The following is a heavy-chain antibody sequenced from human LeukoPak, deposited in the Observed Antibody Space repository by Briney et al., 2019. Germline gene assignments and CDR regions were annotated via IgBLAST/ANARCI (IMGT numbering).Heavy chain of an antibody. Sequence: GGSLRLSCVASGFTFSDHSMMWVRQAPGKGLEWVANIKRDGSEKNYVDSVRGRFTVSRDNAKNSLYLQMNSLRAEDTAVYYCARVYYDSSGYYDYYAFDIWGQGTMVTVSS. V-gene: IGHV3-7*01. J-gene: IGHJ3*02. D-gene: IGHD3-22*01. CDR3: ARVYYDSSGYYDYYAFDI. CDR1: GFTFSDHS. CDR2: IKRDGSEK.